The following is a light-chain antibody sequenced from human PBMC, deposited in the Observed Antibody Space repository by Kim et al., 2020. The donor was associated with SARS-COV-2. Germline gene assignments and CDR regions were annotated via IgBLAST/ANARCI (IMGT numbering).Light chain of an antibody. CDR1: QNVYNS. CDR2: EAS. V-gene: IGKV3-11*01. J-gene: IGKJ4*01. CDR3: QQRTDWPPLT. Sequence: EIVLTQSPATLSLSPGERATLSSRASQNVYNSLAWYQVKPGQAPRLLVYEASKRATGIPPRFRGSGSGTDFTLTISNLEPEDFAVYFCQQRTDWPPLTFGGGTKVDIK.